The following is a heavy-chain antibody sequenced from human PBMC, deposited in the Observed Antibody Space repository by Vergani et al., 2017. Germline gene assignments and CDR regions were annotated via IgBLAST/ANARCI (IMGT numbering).Heavy chain of an antibody. V-gene: IGHV4-34*01. CDR3: ASIDRAPARRDPPPDY. CDR1: GGSFSDYY. CDR2: VNHGGST. Sequence: QVQLQEWGAGLLQTSETLSLTCGFSGGSFSDYYCSLIRQAPGMGLEWIGEVNHGGSTNYNPSLNGRVSISVDTSKHKFSLHLTSVTAADSALYFCASIDRAPARRDPPPDYWGQGILVTVSS. D-gene: IGHD3-16*02. J-gene: IGHJ4*02.